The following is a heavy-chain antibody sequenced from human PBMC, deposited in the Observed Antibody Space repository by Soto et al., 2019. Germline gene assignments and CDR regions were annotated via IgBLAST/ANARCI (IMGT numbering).Heavy chain of an antibody. CDR2: INHSRST. CDR3: ARTGYSGSYFDAFDI. D-gene: IGHD1-26*01. V-gene: IGHV4-34*01. Sequence: QVQLQQWSEGLLKPSETLSLTCAVYGGSFSGYYWSWIRQPPGKGLEWIGEINHSRSTNYNPSLKSRVTRSVDTSKNQFSLKLSSVTAADTAVYYCARTGYSGSYFDAFDIWGQGTMVTVSS. J-gene: IGHJ3*02. CDR1: GGSFSGYY.